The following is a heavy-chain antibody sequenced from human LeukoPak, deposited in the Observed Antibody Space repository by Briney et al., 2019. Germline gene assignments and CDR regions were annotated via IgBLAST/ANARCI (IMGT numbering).Heavy chain of an antibody. V-gene: IGHV3-15*01. CDR1: GFTFSNAW. D-gene: IGHD1-26*01. CDR2: IKSKTDGGTI. CDR3: TTDISWELTDY. J-gene: IGHJ4*02. Sequence: GGSLRLSCAASGFTFSNAWMSWVRQAPGKGLEWVGRIKSKTDGGTIDYAAPVKGRFTISRDDSKNTLYLQMNSLKTEDTAVYYCTTDISWELTDYWGPGNPGHRLL.